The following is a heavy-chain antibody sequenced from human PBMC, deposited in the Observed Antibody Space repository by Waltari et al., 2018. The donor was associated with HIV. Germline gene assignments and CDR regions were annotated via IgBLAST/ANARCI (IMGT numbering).Heavy chain of an antibody. J-gene: IGHJ4*02. CDR1: GHTFTRYA. Sequence: QVQLVQSGAEVKKPGASVTVSCKASGHTFTRYALHWVRQAPGKRLEWMGWINAGNGNTEDSQQFKGRVTITRDTSASTAYMELSSLRSEDTAVYYCASEQYSSDWYDNSWGQGTLVTVSS. CDR2: INAGNGNT. D-gene: IGHD6-19*01. V-gene: IGHV1-3*01. CDR3: ASEQYSSDWYDNS.